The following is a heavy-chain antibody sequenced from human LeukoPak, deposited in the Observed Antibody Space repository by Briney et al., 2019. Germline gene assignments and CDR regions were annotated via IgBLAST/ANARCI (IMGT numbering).Heavy chain of an antibody. J-gene: IGHJ3*02. Sequence: PGGSLRLSCVASGFTFSSYSMNWVRQAPGKGLEWVSSISSSSSYIYYADSVKGRFTISRDNAKNSLYLQMNSLRAEDTAVYYCARGIAVAGTQARGAFDIWGQGTMVTVSS. V-gene: IGHV3-21*04. D-gene: IGHD6-19*01. CDR1: GFTFSSYS. CDR3: ARGIAVAGTQARGAFDI. CDR2: ISSSSSYI.